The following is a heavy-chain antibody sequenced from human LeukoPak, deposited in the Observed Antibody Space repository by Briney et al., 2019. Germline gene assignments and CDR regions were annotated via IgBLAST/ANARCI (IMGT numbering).Heavy chain of an antibody. CDR1: GYTSTGYY. Sequence: GASVKVSCKGSGYTSTGYYIHWVRQAPGQGLEWMGWIDSNGGGTRYAENFQGRVTLTRDTSISTVYMELSGLRSDDTAVYYCARDHWGENYWGQGTLVTVSP. D-gene: IGHD3-10*01. CDR2: IDSNGGGT. CDR3: ARDHWGENY. J-gene: IGHJ4*02. V-gene: IGHV1-2*02.